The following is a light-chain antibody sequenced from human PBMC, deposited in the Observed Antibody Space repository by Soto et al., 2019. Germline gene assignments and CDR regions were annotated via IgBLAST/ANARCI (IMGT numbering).Light chain of an antibody. J-gene: IGKJ4*01. CDR3: QQYGDSPLT. CDR2: GAS. Sequence: EIVLTQSPGTLSLSPGERATLSCRASQSVNSYLAWYQQKPGQAPRLLIYGASSRATGIPDRFSGSGSGTDFTLTISRLEPEDFAVYYCQQYGDSPLTFGGGTKVEIK. V-gene: IGKV3-20*01. CDR1: QSVNSY.